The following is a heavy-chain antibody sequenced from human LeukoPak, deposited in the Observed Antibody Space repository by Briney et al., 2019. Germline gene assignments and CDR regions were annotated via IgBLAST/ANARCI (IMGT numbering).Heavy chain of an antibody. D-gene: IGHD3-10*01. CDR3: AKGRAYGSGSYNFDY. Sequence: GGSLRLSCAASGFTLSSYGMGSVRQAPAKGLEWVSPISGSGGSTYYADSVQRRFTISRDNSKNTLYLQMNSLRAEDTAVYYCAKGRAYGSGSYNFDYWGQGTLVTVSS. CDR1: GFTLSSYG. J-gene: IGHJ4*02. CDR2: ISGSGGST. V-gene: IGHV3-23*01.